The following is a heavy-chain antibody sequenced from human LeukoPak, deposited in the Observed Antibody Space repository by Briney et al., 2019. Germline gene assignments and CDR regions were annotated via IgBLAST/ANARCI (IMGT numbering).Heavy chain of an antibody. CDR3: ARAGVGSGWSTNYFDY. V-gene: IGHV1-46*01. CDR1: GYTFTSYY. Sequence: ASVKVSCKASGYTFTSYYMHWVRQAPGQGLEWMGIINPSGGSTSSAQKFQGRVTMTRDTSTTTVYMELSSLRSEDTAVYYCARAGVGSGWSTNYFDYWGQGTLVTVSS. J-gene: IGHJ4*02. D-gene: IGHD6-19*01. CDR2: INPSGGST.